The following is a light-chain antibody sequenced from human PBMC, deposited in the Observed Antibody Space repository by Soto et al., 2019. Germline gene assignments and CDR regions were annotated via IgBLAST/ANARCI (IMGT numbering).Light chain of an antibody. CDR3: QQYDYLPLT. CDR2: KAS. Sequence: IQMTQSPSTLSASVGDRVSITCRASQTIFSWLAWYQQKPGKAPKLLIFKASSLESGVPSRYSGSGSGTEFTLTISGLQPDDFATYYCQQYDYLPLTFGGGTKVEIE. V-gene: IGKV1-5*03. J-gene: IGKJ4*01. CDR1: QTIFSW.